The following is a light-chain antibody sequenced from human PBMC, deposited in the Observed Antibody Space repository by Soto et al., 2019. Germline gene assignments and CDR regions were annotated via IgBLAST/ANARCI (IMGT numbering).Light chain of an antibody. CDR1: SSDVGAYNL. CDR2: EVT. Sequence: QSALTQPASVAVSPGQSITISCTGASSDVGAYNLVSWYQQYPGKAPKLMIYEVTQRPSGVSNRFSGSKSGNRASLTISGLQAEDEADYYCCSYAGSGLGVFGGGTKLTVL. J-gene: IGLJ2*01. V-gene: IGLV2-23*02. CDR3: CSYAGSGLGV.